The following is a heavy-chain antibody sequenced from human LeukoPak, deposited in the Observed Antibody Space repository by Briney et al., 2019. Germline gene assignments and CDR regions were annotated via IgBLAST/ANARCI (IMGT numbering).Heavy chain of an antibody. D-gene: IGHD1-1*01. V-gene: IGHV3-48*01. J-gene: IGHJ6*03. CDR2: ISSSSSTI. Sequence: GGSLRLSCAASGITFSSYRMNWVRQAPGKGLEWVSYISSSSSTIYYADSVKGRFTISRDNAKNSLYLQMNSLRAEGTAVYNCARNDYYYMDVWGKGTTVIVSS. CDR1: GITFSSYR. CDR3: ARNDYYYMDV.